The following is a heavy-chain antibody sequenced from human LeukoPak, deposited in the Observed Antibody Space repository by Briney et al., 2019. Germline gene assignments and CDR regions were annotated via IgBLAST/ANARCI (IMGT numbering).Heavy chain of an antibody. CDR2: IYEYGNT. Sequence: QTGGSLRLSCAASGFTVGDKYMTWVRQAPGKGLEWVATIYEYGNTYYAGSVRGRFTISRDSSRNTLHLQMNNLRADDTAVYYCARDLWVLGNMAPYGMDVWGQGTTVIVTS. J-gene: IGHJ6*02. D-gene: IGHD2/OR15-2a*01. CDR3: ARDLWVLGNMAPYGMDV. V-gene: IGHV3-53*01. CDR1: GFTVGDKY.